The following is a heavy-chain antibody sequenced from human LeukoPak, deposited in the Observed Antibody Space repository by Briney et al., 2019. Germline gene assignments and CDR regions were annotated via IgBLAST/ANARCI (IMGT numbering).Heavy chain of an antibody. CDR2: INHRGST. J-gene: IGHJ4*02. CDR3: ARDPTTVMTVPWYFNT. Sequence: SETLSLTCAVYDGAFTGYFWNWIRQSPGKGLEWIGEINHRGSTNYNPSLKSRLTISVDTSKNQFSLRLTSVTAADTGVYFCARDPTTVMTVPWYFNTWGQGTLVTVSS. V-gene: IGHV4-34*01. CDR1: DGAFTGYF. D-gene: IGHD4-11*01.